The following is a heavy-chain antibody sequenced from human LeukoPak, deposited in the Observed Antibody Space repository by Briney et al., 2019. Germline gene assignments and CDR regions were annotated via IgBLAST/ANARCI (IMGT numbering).Heavy chain of an antibody. CDR1: GYTFTSYG. J-gene: IGHJ4*02. D-gene: IGHD5-24*01. Sequence: ASVKVSCKASGYTFTSYGISWVRQAPGQGLEWMGWISAYNSNTNYAQKLQGRVTMTTDTSTSTAYMELRSLRSDDTAVYYCARDLALRRDGYNLLGYWGQGTLVTVSS. V-gene: IGHV1-18*01. CDR2: ISAYNSNT. CDR3: ARDLALRRDGYNLLGY.